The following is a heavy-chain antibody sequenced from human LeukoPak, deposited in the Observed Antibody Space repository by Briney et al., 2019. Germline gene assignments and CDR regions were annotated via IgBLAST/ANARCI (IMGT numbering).Heavy chain of an antibody. CDR3: VREVGVGATYNWFDP. CDR1: GGSFSGYY. V-gene: IGHV4-59*01. Sequence: SETLSLTCAVYGGSFSGYYWSWIRQPPGKGLEWIGYIYYSGSTNYNPSLKSRVTISVDTSKNQFSLKLSSVTAADTAVYYCVREVGVGATYNWFDPWGQGTLVTVSS. D-gene: IGHD1-26*01. J-gene: IGHJ5*02. CDR2: IYYSGST.